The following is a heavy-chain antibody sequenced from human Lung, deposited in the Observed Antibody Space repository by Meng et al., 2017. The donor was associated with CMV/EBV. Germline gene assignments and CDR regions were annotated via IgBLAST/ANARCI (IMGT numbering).Heavy chain of an antibody. CDR3: ARDRTYRGYEVAS. Sequence: ASVXVSXKASGYTFTDYYMHWVRQAPGQGLEWMGWINPNSGGTSYAQKFQGSVTMTRDTSISTAYMELSSLRSDDTAVYYCARDRTYRGYEVASWGQGALVTVSS. CDR1: GYTFTDYY. J-gene: IGHJ4*02. D-gene: IGHD5-12*01. CDR2: INPNSGGT. V-gene: IGHV1-2*02.